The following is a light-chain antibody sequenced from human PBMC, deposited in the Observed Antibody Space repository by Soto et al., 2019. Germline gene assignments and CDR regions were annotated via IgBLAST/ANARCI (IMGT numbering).Light chain of an antibody. CDR3: YSYRSGSAHV. Sequence: QSVLTQPASVSGSPGQSITISCTGTSSDVGGYNRVSWYPQHPDKAPKLLIYEVTNRPSGISNRFSGSKSGDTASLTISQLQAEDVADYYCYSYRSGSAHVFGTGTKVTVL. CDR2: EVT. V-gene: IGLV2-14*01. J-gene: IGLJ1*01. CDR1: SSDVGGYNR.